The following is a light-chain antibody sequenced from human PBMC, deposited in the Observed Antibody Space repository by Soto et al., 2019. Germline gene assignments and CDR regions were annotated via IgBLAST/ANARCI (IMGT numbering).Light chain of an antibody. Sequence: EIVMTQSPATLSASPGDRVTLSCRASQSVSTNLAWYQHKPGQAPSLLIYHASTRATGIPARFSGSGSETEFTLTISSLQSEDFAGYYCQQYNIRPPWTFGQGTKVEIK. CDR3: QQYNIRPPWT. CDR1: QSVSTN. J-gene: IGKJ1*01. V-gene: IGKV3-15*01. CDR2: HAS.